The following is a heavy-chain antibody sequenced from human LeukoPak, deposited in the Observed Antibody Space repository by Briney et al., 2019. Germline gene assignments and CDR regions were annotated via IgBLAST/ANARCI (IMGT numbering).Heavy chain of an antibody. CDR3: ARDRRVGATLAFDI. J-gene: IGHJ3*02. CDR1: GFTFSSYS. D-gene: IGHD1-26*01. Sequence: GGSLRLSCAASGFTFSSYSMNWVRQAPGKGLEWVSYISSSSSTIYYADSVKGRFTISRGNAKNSLYLQMNSLRAEDTAVYYCARDRRVGATLAFDIWGQGTMVTVSS. CDR2: ISSSSSTI. V-gene: IGHV3-48*01.